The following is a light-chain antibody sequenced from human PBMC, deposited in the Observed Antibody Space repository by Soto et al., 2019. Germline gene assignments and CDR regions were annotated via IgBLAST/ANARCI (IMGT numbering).Light chain of an antibody. CDR1: QTIRSNY. CDR3: QQYGSSPWT. V-gene: IGKV3-20*01. Sequence: ETVLTQSPGTLSSSPGERATLSCRASQTIRSNYLAWYRQTPGQAPRLLIYGASNRATGIADRFSGSGSGTDFTLIISRLEPEDFALYYCQQYGSSPWTFGQGTKVEIK. CDR2: GAS. J-gene: IGKJ1*01.